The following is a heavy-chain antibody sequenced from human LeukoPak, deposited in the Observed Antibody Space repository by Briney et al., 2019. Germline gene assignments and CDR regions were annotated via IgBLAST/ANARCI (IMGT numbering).Heavy chain of an antibody. V-gene: IGHV1-2*06. J-gene: IGHJ4*02. D-gene: IGHD6-6*01. CDR1: GYTFTGSY. CDR3: ASGYSSSSGFDY. CDR2: INPNSGGT. Sequence: ASVKVSCKASGYTFTGSYMDWVRQAPGQGLGWMGRINPNSGGTNYVQKFQGRVTMTRDTSITTAYMELSRLRSDDTAVYYCASGYSSSSGFDYWGQGTLVTVSS.